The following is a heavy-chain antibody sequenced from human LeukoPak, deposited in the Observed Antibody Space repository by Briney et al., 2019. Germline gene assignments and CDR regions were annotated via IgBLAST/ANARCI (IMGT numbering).Heavy chain of an antibody. Sequence: GGSLRFSCEASGFTFISYGMHWVRQAQGKGLEGVAVIWYDGSNKYYGDSVKGRFTISRDNSKKTLYLQMNSLRVEDTAVYYCARGDGYNDAEYLQHWGQGTLVTVS. CDR1: GFTFISYG. CDR3: ARGDGYNDAEYLQH. J-gene: IGHJ1*01. CDR2: IWYDGSNK. D-gene: IGHD5-24*01. V-gene: IGHV3-33*01.